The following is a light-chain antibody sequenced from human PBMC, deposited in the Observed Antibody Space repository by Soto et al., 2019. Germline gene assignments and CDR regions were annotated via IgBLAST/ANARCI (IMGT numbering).Light chain of an antibody. Sequence: DIQMTQSPSSLSASVGDRVTITCRASQNINSYLHWYQQKPGKAPELLIYAASSSQSGVPSRFSGSGSGTEFTLSISSLLPEDFATYYCQQSYSTPLTFGGGTKVEIK. CDR3: QQSYSTPLT. J-gene: IGKJ4*01. V-gene: IGKV1-39*01. CDR2: AAS. CDR1: QNINSY.